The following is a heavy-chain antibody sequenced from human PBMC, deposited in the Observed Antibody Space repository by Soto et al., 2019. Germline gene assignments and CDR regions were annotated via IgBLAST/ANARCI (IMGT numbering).Heavy chain of an antibody. V-gene: IGHV4-31*03. CDR1: GGSISSGGYY. CDR2: IYYSGST. D-gene: IGHD2-15*01. J-gene: IGHJ4*02. CDR3: AGYCSGGSCYYFDY. Sequence: SETLSLTCTVSGGSISSGGYYWSWIRQHPGKGLEWIGYIYYSGSTYYNPSLKSRVTISVGTSKNQFSLKLSSVTAADTAVYYCAGYCSGGSCYYFDYWGQGTLVTVSS.